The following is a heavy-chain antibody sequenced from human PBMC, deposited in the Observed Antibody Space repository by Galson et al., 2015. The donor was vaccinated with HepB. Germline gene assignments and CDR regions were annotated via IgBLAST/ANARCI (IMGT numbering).Heavy chain of an antibody. CDR2: ITSNGGRT. CDR1: GFTFSRYA. V-gene: IGHV3-23*01. D-gene: IGHD2-15*01. Sequence: SLRLSCAASGFTFSRYAMTRVRQAPGKGLEWISSITSNGGRTFYTNSVKGRFTISRDNSRNTVVLQLSSLRAEDAAMYFCAKDGIMVANNPYHFHYWGQGTLVTVSS. CDR3: AKDGIMVANNPYHFHY. J-gene: IGHJ4*02.